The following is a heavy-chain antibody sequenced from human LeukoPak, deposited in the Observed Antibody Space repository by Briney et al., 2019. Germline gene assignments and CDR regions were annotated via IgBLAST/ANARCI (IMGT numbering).Heavy chain of an antibody. Sequence: GGSLRLSCAASGFTFSSYWMSWVRQAPGKGLEWAANIKQDGSEKYYVDSVKGRFTISRDNAKNSLYLQMNSLRAEDTAVYYCAREEYDILTGYSNFDYWGQGTLVTVSS. CDR3: AREEYDILTGYSNFDY. J-gene: IGHJ4*02. V-gene: IGHV3-7*03. CDR1: GFTFSSYW. D-gene: IGHD3-9*01. CDR2: IKQDGSEK.